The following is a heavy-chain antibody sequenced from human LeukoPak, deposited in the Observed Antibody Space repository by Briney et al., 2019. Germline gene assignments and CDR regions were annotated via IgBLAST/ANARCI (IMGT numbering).Heavy chain of an antibody. V-gene: IGHV3-11*04. D-gene: IGHD1-26*01. CDR3: ARDKIVGATYFDY. J-gene: IGHJ4*02. CDR2: ISTSGTNI. Sequence: GGSLRLSCAASGFTFSDYYISWIRQAPGRGLEWVSYISTSGTNIYYADSVKGRFTISRDNAKNSLYLQMNSLRAEDTAVYYCARDKIVGATYFDYWGQGTLVTVSS. CDR1: GFTFSDYY.